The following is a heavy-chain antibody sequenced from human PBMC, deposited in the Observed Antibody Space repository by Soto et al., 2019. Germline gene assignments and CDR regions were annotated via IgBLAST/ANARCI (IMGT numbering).Heavy chain of an antibody. CDR3: ARFGYTTEAH. Sequence: EVPLVESGGGLVKPGGSLRLSCAASGFTFSSYTMIWVRQAPGKGLEWVSSISSSSSYIYYADSVKGRFPISRDNAKNSLYLQMNSLRAEDTAVYYCARFGYTTEAHWGQGTXVTXS. CDR1: GFTFSSYT. J-gene: IGHJ4*02. CDR2: ISSSSSYI. V-gene: IGHV3-21*01. D-gene: IGHD5-12*01.